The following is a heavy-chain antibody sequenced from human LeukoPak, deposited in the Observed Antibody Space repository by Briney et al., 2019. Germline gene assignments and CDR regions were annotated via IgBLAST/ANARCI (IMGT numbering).Heavy chain of an antibody. D-gene: IGHD3-22*01. CDR2: INPNSGGT. V-gene: IGHV1-2*06. CDR1: GYTFTGYY. CDR3: ARVKYYYYSSGYREAFDI. Sequence: SEKVSCKASGYTFTGYYIHWVRQAPGQGLEWMGRINPNSGGTNYAQKFQGRVTMTRDTSISTAYMELSRLRSDDTAVYYCARVKYYYYSSGYREAFDIRGQGTMVTVSS. J-gene: IGHJ3*02.